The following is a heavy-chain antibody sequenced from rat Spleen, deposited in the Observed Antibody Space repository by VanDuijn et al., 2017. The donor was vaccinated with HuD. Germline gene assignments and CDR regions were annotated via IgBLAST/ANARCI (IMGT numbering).Heavy chain of an antibody. V-gene: IGHV3-3*01. D-gene: IGHD1-7*01. Sequence: EVQLQESGPGLVKPSQSLSLTCSVTGYSITSSYRWNWIRKFPGNKLEWMGYINSAGSTNYNPSLKSRISITRDTSKNQFFLQVNSVTTEDTATYYCARLGAYFDYWGQGVMVTVSS. CDR3: ARLGAYFDY. CDR1: GYSITSSYR. CDR2: INSAGST. J-gene: IGHJ2*01.